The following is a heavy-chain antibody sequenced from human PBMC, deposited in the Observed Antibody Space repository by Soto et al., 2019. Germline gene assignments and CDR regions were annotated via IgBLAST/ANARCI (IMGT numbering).Heavy chain of an antibody. CDR3: ARDLRAAAGTEAGVYYYGMDV. CDR2: IYHSGST. D-gene: IGHD6-13*01. V-gene: IGHV4-4*02. Sequence: SGTLSLTSALTSPSITSSNSGSWVSHTPGKGLEWIGEIYHSGSTNYNPSLKSRVTISVDKSKNQFSLKLSSVTAADTAVYYCARDLRAAAGTEAGVYYYGMDVWGQGTTVS. CDR1: SPSITSSNS. J-gene: IGHJ6*02.